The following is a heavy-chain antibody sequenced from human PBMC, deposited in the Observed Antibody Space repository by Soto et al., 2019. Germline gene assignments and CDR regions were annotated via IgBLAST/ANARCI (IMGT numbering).Heavy chain of an antibody. CDR1: GFPFSSYA. CDR3: AKDEEQLVGGFDY. V-gene: IGHV3-23*01. J-gene: IGHJ4*02. Sequence: QAGGSLRLSCAASGFPFSSYAMSWVRQAPGKGLEWVSAISGSGGSTYYADSVKGRFTISRDNSKNTLYLQMNSLRAEDTAVYYCAKDEEQLVGGFDYWGQGTLVTVSS. D-gene: IGHD6-6*01. CDR2: ISGSGGST.